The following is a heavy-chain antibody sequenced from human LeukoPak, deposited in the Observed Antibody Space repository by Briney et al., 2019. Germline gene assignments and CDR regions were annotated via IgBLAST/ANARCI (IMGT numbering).Heavy chain of an antibody. J-gene: IGHJ4*02. CDR1: GFTFSIYA. V-gene: IGHV3-23*01. CDR3: AKDGYNSDIFYFDF. CDR2: ISRSGGST. D-gene: IGHD1-1*01. Sequence: PGGSLRLSRAASGFTFSIYAMSWVRQAPGKGLEWVSSISRSGGSTYYADSVKGRFTISKDNSNNTLYLQMNSLRDEGTAVYYCAKDGYNSDIFYFDFWGQGTLVPVSS.